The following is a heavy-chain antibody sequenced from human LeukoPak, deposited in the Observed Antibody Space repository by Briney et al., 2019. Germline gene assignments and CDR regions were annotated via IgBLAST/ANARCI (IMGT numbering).Heavy chain of an antibody. CDR1: GFTFSSYG. D-gene: IGHD4-11*01. Sequence: GGSLRLSCAASGFTFSSYGMHWVRQAPGKGLEWVAFIRYDGSNTYYADSVKGRFTISRDNSKNTLYLQMNSLRAEDTAVYYCARSVGRSNYGRYYYYYYMDVWGKGTTVTVSS. J-gene: IGHJ6*03. CDR3: ARSVGRSNYGRYYYYYYMDV. CDR2: IRYDGSNT. V-gene: IGHV3-30*02.